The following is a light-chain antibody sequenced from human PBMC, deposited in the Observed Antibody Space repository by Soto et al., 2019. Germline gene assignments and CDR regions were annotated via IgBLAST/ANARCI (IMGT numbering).Light chain of an antibody. J-gene: IGKJ1*01. CDR3: QQYDDYSWKT. Sequence: DIQLTQSPSTLSASVGDRVTITCRASQSVGSWLAWYQQRPGKAPRLLIYDASSLDSGVPARFSGSGSGTEFTLTVSSLQPDDLATYYCQQYDDYSWKTFGQGTKV. V-gene: IGKV1-5*01. CDR1: QSVGSW. CDR2: DAS.